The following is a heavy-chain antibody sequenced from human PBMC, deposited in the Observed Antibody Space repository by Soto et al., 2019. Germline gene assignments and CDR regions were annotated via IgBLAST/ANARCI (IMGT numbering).Heavy chain of an antibody. CDR2: IYVGGYT. D-gene: IGHD6-6*01. V-gene: IGHV3-66*01. CDR1: GFTVSNNY. J-gene: IGHJ5*01. CDR3: AVYAHRPWFDS. Sequence: EVQLVESGGDLVQPGGSLRLSCAASGFTVSNNYMTWVRQAPGKGLEWVSLIYVGGYTYYADSVKGRFTISRDNSKNTLYLQMNSLRAEDTAVYYCAVYAHRPWFDSWGQGTLVTVSS.